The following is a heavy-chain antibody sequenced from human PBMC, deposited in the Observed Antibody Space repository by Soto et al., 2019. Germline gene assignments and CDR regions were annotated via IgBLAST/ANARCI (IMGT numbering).Heavy chain of an antibody. CDR1: GYTFTSYG. D-gene: IGHD3-22*01. CDR2: ISAYNGNT. Sequence: ASVKVSCKASGYTFTSYGISWVRQAPGQGLEWMGWISAYNGNTNYAQKLQGRVTMTTDTSTSTAYMELRSLRSDDTAVYYCARAPWDYYDSSGYSVNWFDPWGQGTLVTVSS. CDR3: ARAPWDYYDSSGYSVNWFDP. V-gene: IGHV1-18*01. J-gene: IGHJ5*02.